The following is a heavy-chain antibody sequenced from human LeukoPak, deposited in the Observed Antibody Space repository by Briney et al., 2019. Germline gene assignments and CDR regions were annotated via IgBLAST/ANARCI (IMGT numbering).Heavy chain of an antibody. CDR2: INHSGST. J-gene: IGHJ4*02. CDR1: GGSFSGYY. Sequence: SETLSLTCAVYGGSFSGYYWSWIRQPPGKGLEWIGEINHSGSTNYNPSLKSRVTISVDTSKNQFSLKLSSVTAADTAVYYCARGDPQLGHLGCYDYWGQGTLVTVSS. D-gene: IGHD6-6*01. CDR3: ARGDPQLGHLGCYDY. V-gene: IGHV4-34*01.